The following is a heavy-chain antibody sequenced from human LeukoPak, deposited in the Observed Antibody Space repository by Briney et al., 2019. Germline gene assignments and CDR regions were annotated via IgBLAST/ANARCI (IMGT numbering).Heavy chain of an antibody. J-gene: IGHJ4*02. CDR2: IRYDGSNK. V-gene: IGHV3-30*02. D-gene: IGHD3-22*01. Sequence: GGSLRLSCAASGFTFSSYGMHWVRQAPGKGLEWVAFIRYDGSNKYYADSVKGRFTISRDNSKNTLYLQMNSLRAEDTAVYYCAHDPDTYYYDSSGSPGDYWGQGTLVTVSS. CDR3: AHDPDTYYYDSSGSPGDY. CDR1: GFTFSSYG.